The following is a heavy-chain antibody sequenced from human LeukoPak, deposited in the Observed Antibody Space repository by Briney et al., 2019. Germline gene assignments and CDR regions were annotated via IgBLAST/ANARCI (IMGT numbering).Heavy chain of an antibody. V-gene: IGHV4-39*07. Sequence: SETLSLTCTVSGVSISSSDYYWGWIRQPPGKGLEWIGSIYYSGSTYYNPSLKSRVTISVDTSKNQFSLKLSSVTAADTAVYYCAAKGYSYGWGAYYFDYWGQGTLVTVSS. J-gene: IGHJ4*02. D-gene: IGHD5-18*01. CDR3: AAKGYSYGWGAYYFDY. CDR1: GVSISSSDYY. CDR2: IYYSGST.